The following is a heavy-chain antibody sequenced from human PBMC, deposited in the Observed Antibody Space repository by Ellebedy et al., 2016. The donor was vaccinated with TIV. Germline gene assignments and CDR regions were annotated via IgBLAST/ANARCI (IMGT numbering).Heavy chain of an antibody. J-gene: IGHJ5*02. Sequence: ASVKVSGKASGYTFTSYHIHWVRQAPGQGLEWMGIINPSGGSTSYAQKFQGRVTMTRDTSTSTVYMELSSLRSEDMAVYYCARAPVGADNWFDPWGQGTLVTVSS. D-gene: IGHD1-26*01. CDR2: INPSGGST. CDR3: ARAPVGADNWFDP. CDR1: GYTFTSYH. V-gene: IGHV1-46*01.